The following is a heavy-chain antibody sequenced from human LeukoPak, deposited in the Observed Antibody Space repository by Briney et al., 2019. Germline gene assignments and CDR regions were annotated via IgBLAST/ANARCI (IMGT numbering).Heavy chain of an antibody. J-gene: IGHJ6*04. CDR1: GGSFSGYY. CDR2: INHSGST. D-gene: IGHD2-2*01. Sequence: SETLSLTCAVYGGSFSGYYWSWIRQPPGKGLEWIGEINHSGSTNYNPSLKSRVTISVDTSKNQFSLKLSSVTAADTAVYYCARGPRPGLVVPAANVDGWGKGTTVTVSS. V-gene: IGHV4-34*01. CDR3: ARGPRPGLVVPAANVDG.